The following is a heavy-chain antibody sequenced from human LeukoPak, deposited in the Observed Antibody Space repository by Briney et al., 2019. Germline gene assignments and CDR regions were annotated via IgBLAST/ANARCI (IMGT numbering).Heavy chain of an antibody. Sequence: GGSLRLSCAASGFTFSSYDMHWVRQAPGKGLQYLSHISTNGEHTYYADSVRGRFTISRDNSKNTLYLQMSSLSAEDTAVYYCVKTNSGAYDYWGQGTLVTVSS. D-gene: IGHD2-15*01. J-gene: IGHJ4*02. CDR3: VKTNSGAYDY. CDR2: ISTNGEHT. V-gene: IGHV3-64D*06. CDR1: GFTFSSYD.